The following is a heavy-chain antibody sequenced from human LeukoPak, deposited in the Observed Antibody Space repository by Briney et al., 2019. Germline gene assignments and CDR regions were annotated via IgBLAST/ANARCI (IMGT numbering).Heavy chain of an antibody. CDR2: IYHSGST. J-gene: IGHJ5*02. D-gene: IGHD3-9*01. Sequence: SQTLSLTCAVSGGSISSGGYSWSWTRQPPGKGLEWIGYIYHSGSTYYNPSLKSRVTISVDTSKNQFPLKLSSVIAADTAVYYCARGFDGVAGWFDPWGQGTLVTVSS. CDR1: GGSISSGGYS. V-gene: IGHV4-30-2*01. CDR3: ARGFDGVAGWFDP.